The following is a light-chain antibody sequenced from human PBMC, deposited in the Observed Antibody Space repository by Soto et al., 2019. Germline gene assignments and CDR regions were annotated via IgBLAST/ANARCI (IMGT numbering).Light chain of an antibody. V-gene: IGLV2-14*03. CDR2: DVN. Sequence: QSALTQPASVSGSPGQSIAISCTGTSSDIGAYAYVSWYQQHPGKVPKLIVFDVNYRPSGVSSRFSGSKSGNTASLTISGLQAEDEADYYCCSYTRTSSVIFGGGTKLTVL. J-gene: IGLJ2*01. CDR3: CSYTRTSSVI. CDR1: SSDIGAYAY.